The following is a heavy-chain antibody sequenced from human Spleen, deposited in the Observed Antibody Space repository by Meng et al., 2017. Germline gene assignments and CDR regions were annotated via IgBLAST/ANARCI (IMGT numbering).Heavy chain of an antibody. V-gene: IGHV4-34*01. J-gene: IGHJ5*02. CDR3: AGEPGYCSGGSCYGGWFDP. CDR1: GGSFSGKY. Sequence: QVQLQQWGAGLLKPSETLSLTCAVYGGSFSGKYWSWIRQPPGKGLEWIGEINHSGSTDYKPSLKSRVTISVDTSKNLLSLKLTSVTAADTAVYYCAGEPGYCSGGSCYGGWFDPWGQGRLVTVSS. D-gene: IGHD2-15*01. CDR2: INHSGST.